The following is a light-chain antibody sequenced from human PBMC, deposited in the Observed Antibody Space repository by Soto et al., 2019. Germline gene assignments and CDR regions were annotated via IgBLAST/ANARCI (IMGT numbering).Light chain of an antibody. CDR2: DND. CDR3: ATWDRSLRVGV. J-gene: IGLJ2*01. V-gene: IGLV1-51*01. CDR1: SSNIGNNY. Sequence: QSVLTQPTSVSAAPGQKVTISCSGSSSNIGNNYVFWYQQLPGTATKLLIYDNDKPPSGIPDRFSGSKSGTSATLGITGLQTGDEADYYCATWDRSLRVGVFGGGTKLTVL.